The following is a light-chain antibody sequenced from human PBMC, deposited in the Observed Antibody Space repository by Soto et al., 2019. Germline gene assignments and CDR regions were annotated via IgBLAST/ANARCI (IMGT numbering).Light chain of an antibody. CDR2: LNSDGSH. V-gene: IGLV4-69*01. CDR3: QTWGTGRGV. CDR1: SGHSSYA. J-gene: IGLJ3*02. Sequence: QPVLTQSPSASASLGASVKLTCTLSSGHSSYAIAWHQQQPEKGPRYLMKLNSDGSHSKGDGIPDRFSGSSSGAERYLTISSLQSEDEADYYCQTWGTGRGVFGGGTKLHVL.